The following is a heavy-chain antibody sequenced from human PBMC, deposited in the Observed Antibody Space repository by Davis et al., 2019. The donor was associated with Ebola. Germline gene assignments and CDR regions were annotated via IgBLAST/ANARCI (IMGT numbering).Heavy chain of an antibody. CDR2: IYHSGST. V-gene: IGHV4-4*02. Sequence: SETLSLTCAVSGGSISSSNWWSWVRQPPGKGLEWIGEIYHSGSTNYNPSLKSRVTISVDKSKNQFSLKLSSLTAADTAVYYCARAIGNYGGWFDPWGQGTLVTVSS. CDR3: ARAIGNYGGWFDP. CDR1: GGSISSSNW. D-gene: IGHD4-11*01. J-gene: IGHJ5*02.